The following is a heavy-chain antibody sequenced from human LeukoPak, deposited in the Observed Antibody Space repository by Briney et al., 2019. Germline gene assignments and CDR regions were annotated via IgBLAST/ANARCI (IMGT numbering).Heavy chain of an antibody. CDR3: ARFDQVSETAGGY. CDR1: GYTFTGYY. Sequence: VASVKVSCKASGYTFTGYYMHWVRQAPGQGLEWMGWINPNSGGTNYAQKFQGRVTMTRDTSISTAYMELSRLRSDDSAVYYCARFDQVSETAGGYWGQGTLVTVSS. CDR2: INPNSGGT. D-gene: IGHD5/OR15-5a*01. V-gene: IGHV1-2*02. J-gene: IGHJ4*02.